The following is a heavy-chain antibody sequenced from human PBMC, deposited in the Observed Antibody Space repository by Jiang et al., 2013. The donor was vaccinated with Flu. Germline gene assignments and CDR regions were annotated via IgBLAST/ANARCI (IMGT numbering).Heavy chain of an antibody. V-gene: IGHV4-59*08. CDR2: IYYSGST. J-gene: IGHJ4*02. Sequence: PGLVKPSETLSLTCTVSGGSISSYYWSWIRQPPGKGLEWIGYIYYSGSTNYNPSLKSRVTISVDTSKNQFSLKLSSVTAADTAVYYCATIDYGDYDSNPSNYWGQGTLVTVSS. CDR3: ATIDYGDYDSNPSNY. CDR1: GGSISSYY. D-gene: IGHD4-17*01.